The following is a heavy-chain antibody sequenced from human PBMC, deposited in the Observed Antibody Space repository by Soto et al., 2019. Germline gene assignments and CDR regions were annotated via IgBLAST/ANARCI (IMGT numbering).Heavy chain of an antibody. CDR3: ARLPIFGVAK. Sequence: SETLSLTCSFSGDSVTSHYLSWIRQPPGKGLEWIGYIYYSGSTYYSPSLKSRVTISVDTSKNQFSLKLSSVTAADTAVYYCARLPIFGVAKWGQGTLVTVSS. CDR1: GDSVTSHY. CDR2: IYYSGST. J-gene: IGHJ4*02. V-gene: IGHV4-59*08. D-gene: IGHD3-3*01.